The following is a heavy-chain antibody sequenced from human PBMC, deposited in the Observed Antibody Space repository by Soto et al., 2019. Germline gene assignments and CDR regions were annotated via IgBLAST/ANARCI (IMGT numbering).Heavy chain of an antibody. V-gene: IGHV3-74*01. CDR2: VHSDGTTT. D-gene: IGHD3-10*01. Sequence: EVQLVESGGCLVQPGESLRLSCAASGFNFDYYWMHWVRQAPGKGLGWVSRVHSDGTTTTYADSVKGRFTISRDNARNTVSLQVSSMRAEDTAIDYCARGDRGGFDLWGHGTVVTVSS. J-gene: IGHJ3*01. CDR1: GFNFDYYW. CDR3: ARGDRGGFDL.